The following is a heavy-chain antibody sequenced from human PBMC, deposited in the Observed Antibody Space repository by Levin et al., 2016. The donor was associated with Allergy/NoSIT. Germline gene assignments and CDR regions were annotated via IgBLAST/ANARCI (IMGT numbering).Heavy chain of an antibody. D-gene: IGHD2-2*02. CDR1: GFTFSSYV. Sequence: GGSLRLSCAASGFTFSSYVVHWVRQAPGKGLEWVAVISYDGSNKFYADSVKGRFTISRDNSKNTLYLQMNSLRVEDTALYYCARDPSPSPYTALDSWGQGTLVTVSS. J-gene: IGHJ4*02. V-gene: IGHV3-30*04. CDR2: ISYDGSNK. CDR3: ARDPSPSPYTALDS.